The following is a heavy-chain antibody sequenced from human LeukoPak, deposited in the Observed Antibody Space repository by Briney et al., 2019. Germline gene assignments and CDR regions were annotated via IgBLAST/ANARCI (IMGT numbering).Heavy chain of an antibody. Sequence: PGGSLRLSCEASGFTFSTYGMHWVRQAPGRGLEWVAVISNDGYTQYYADSVKGRFTISRDNSKNALFLQMNSLRAEDTAVYYCSKDWGEYYYGSWSYYNSDGYWGQGTLVTVSS. D-gene: IGHD3-10*01. CDR1: GFTFSTYG. J-gene: IGHJ4*02. V-gene: IGHV3-30*18. CDR3: SKDWGEYYYGSWSYYNSDGY. CDR2: ISNDGYTQ.